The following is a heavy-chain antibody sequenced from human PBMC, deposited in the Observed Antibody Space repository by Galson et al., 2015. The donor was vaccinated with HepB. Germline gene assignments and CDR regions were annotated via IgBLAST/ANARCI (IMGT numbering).Heavy chain of an antibody. CDR1: GGTFSSHT. Sequence: SVKVSCKASGGTFSSHTISWVRQAPGQGLEWMGGIIPLFGSGNYAQKSQGRVTITADEFKSTTYMELSSLRSDDTAVYYCARQYDTSGYYAYWGQGTLVTVSS. J-gene: IGHJ4*02. D-gene: IGHD3-22*01. CDR3: ARQYDTSGYYAY. V-gene: IGHV1-69*13. CDR2: IIPLFGSG.